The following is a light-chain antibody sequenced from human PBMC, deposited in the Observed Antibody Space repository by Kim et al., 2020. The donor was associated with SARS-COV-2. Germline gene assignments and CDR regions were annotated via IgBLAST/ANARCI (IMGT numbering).Light chain of an antibody. CDR2: DFS. Sequence: PGQAITISCTGTSSDVGRNNDVSWYQQHVGNAPKVIIYDFSNRPSGVSNRFAGSKSGDTASLTISGLQAEDEADYYCSSYRSGSTLFGGGTQLTVL. CDR1: SSDVGRNND. CDR3: SSYRSGSTL. J-gene: IGLJ2*01. V-gene: IGLV2-14*03.